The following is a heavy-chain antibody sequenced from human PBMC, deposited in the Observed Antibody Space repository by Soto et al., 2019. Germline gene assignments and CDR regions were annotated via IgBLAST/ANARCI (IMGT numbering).Heavy chain of an antibody. J-gene: IGHJ2*01. CDR1: GGSFSGYY. V-gene: IGHV4-34*01. Sequence: QVQLQQWGAGLLKPSETLSLTCAVYGGSFSGYYWSWIRQPPGKGLEWIGEINHSGSTNYNPSLTCRVTISVDTSMSQFSLKLSSVTAADTAVYYCARGYWYFDLWGRGTLVTVSS. CDR3: ARGYWYFDL. CDR2: INHSGST.